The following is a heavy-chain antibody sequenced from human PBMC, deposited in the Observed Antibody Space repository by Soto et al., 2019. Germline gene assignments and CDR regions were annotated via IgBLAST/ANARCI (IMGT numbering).Heavy chain of an antibody. CDR2: TYHSGNP. CDR1: SDTMSTCRDI. V-gene: IGHV4-30-2*01. J-gene: IGHJ5*02. Sequence: PSDRLCKTCDVCSDTMSTCRDIRLRIQQPPGKAQEWIGHTYHSGNPYYNSSLKSRVIISVDRSKNQFSLKVRSVTAADTAVYYCAWETYGDYVGYFEPSGEGIQVTVS. D-gene: IGHD3-9*01. CDR3: AWETYGDYVGYFEP.